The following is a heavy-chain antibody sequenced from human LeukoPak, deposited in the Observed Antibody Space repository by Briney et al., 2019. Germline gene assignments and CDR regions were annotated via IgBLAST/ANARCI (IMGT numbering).Heavy chain of an antibody. Sequence: GRSLRLSCAASGFTFDDYAMHWVRQAPGKGLEWVSGISWNSGSIGYADSVKGRFTISRDNAKNSLYLQMNSLRAEDTALYYCARGPRSFDYWGQGTLVTVSS. V-gene: IGHV3-9*01. CDR3: ARGPRSFDY. J-gene: IGHJ4*02. CDR2: ISWNSGSI. CDR1: GFTFDDYA.